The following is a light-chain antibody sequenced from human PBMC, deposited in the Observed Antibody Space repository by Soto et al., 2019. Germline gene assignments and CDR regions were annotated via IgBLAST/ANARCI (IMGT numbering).Light chain of an antibody. J-gene: IGKJ1*01. V-gene: IGKV1-12*01. CDR3: QQTLSFPPT. CDR1: QAIDSW. CDR2: TGS. Sequence: DIQRTQSPSSVFASVVDRVTITCRPSQAIDSWLAWYQQKPGEAPKLLIFTGSLLHSGVPPRFSGSGSGTDFTLTISSLQPEDFATYYCQQTLSFPPTFGQGTKVDIK.